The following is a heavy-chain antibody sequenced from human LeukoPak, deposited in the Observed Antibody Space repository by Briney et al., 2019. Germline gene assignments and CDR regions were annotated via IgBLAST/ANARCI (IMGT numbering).Heavy chain of an antibody. CDR1: GDSITSGDYY. D-gene: IGHD1-26*01. V-gene: IGHV4-30-4*08. J-gene: IGHJ5*02. Sequence: SETLSLTCTVSGDSITSGDYYWTWIRQPPGKGLEWVAYMHYTGNTYYNSSLKSRLTISVDTSKNQFSLRLSFVTAADTAMYYCARHLSGSSWFDPWGQGTLVTVSS. CDR2: MHYTGNT. CDR3: ARHLSGSSWFDP.